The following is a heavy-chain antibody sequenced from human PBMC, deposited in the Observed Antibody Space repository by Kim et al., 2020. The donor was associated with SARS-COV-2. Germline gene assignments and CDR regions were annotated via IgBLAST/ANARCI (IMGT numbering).Heavy chain of an antibody. Sequence: ASVKVSCKTSGHTFTEDSIHWVRQAPGQRLDWMGGIDCGNGDTIYSQKFQGRVTFTTDTSASTGYMELSSLTSEDSAAYYCLGGYYFDYWRQGTPRTVSS. CDR2: IDCGNGDT. CDR1: GHTFTEDS. J-gene: IGHJ4*02. CDR3: LGGYYFDY. D-gene: IGHD3-10*01. V-gene: IGHV1-3*01.